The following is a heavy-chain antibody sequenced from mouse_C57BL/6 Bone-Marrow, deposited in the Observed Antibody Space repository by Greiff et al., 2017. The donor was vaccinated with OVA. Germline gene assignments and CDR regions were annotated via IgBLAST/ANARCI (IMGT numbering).Heavy chain of an antibody. J-gene: IGHJ4*01. CDR1: GFTFSDYY. V-gene: IGHV5-12*01. D-gene: IGHD2-3*01. CDR2: ISNGGGST. CDR3: ARQIYDGYFYAMDY. Sequence: EVNLVESGGGLVQPGGSLKLSCAASGFTFSDYYMYWVRQTPEKRLEWVAYISNGGGSTYYPDTVKGRFTISRDNAKNTLYLQMSRLKSEDIAVYYCARQIYDGYFYAMDYWGQGTSVTVSS.